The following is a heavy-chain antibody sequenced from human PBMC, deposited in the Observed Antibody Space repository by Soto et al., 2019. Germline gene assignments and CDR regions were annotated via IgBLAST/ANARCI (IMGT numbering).Heavy chain of an antibody. J-gene: IGHJ4*02. CDR2: ISGSGGST. V-gene: IGHV3-23*01. D-gene: IGHD2-2*01. CDR1: GFTFSSYA. Sequence: GGSLRLSCAASGFTFSSYAMSWVRQAPGKGLEWVSAISGSGGSTYYADSVKGRFTISRDNSKNTLYLQMNSLRAEDTAVYYCANPAWDIVVVPAAMEDALYGYWGQGTLVTVSS. CDR3: ANPAWDIVVVPAAMEDALYGY.